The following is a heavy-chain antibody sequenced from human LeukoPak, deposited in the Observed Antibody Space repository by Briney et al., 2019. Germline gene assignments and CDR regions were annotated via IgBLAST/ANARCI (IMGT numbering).Heavy chain of an antibody. V-gene: IGHV3-30*02. CDR1: GFTFSYYG. J-gene: IGHJ4*02. CDR3: ARDLTYNSWYYFDS. D-gene: IGHD6-13*01. Sequence: PGGSLRLSCAVSGFTFSYYGMHWVRQAPGKGLEWVTFIGYDGTDKYYADSVKGRFTISRDNSKNTLSLHMNSLGAEDTAVYYCARDLTYNSWYYFDSWGQGTLVTVSS. CDR2: IGYDGTDK.